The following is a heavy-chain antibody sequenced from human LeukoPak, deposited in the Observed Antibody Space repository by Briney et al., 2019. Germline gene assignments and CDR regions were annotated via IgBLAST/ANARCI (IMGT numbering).Heavy chain of an antibody. J-gene: IGHJ4*02. CDR3: ARGGAVGATHLLLDY. CDR2: INHSGST. V-gene: IGHV4-34*01. CDR1: DGSFRGYF. Sequence: PSETLSLTCAVYDGSFRGYFWSWIRLPPGKGLEWIGDINHSGSTDYNPSLKSRVTIEVDTSKKQFSLNLRSVTAADTAVYYCARGGAVGATHLLLDYWGQGTVVTVSS. D-gene: IGHD2-15*01.